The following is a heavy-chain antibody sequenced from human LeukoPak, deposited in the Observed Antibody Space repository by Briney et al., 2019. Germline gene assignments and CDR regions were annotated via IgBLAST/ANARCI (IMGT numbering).Heavy chain of an antibody. Sequence: PGGSLRLSCAASGFTFSSYSMNWVRQAPGKGLEWVSYISSSSSTIYYADSVKGRFTISRDNAENSLYLQMNSLRAEDTAVYYCARDKEWLVPDYWGQGTLVTVSS. CDR2: ISSSSSTI. V-gene: IGHV3-48*01. J-gene: IGHJ4*02. D-gene: IGHD6-19*01. CDR3: ARDKEWLVPDY. CDR1: GFTFSSYS.